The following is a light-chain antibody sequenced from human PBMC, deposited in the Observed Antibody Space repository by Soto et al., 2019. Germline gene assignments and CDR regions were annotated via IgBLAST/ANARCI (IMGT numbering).Light chain of an antibody. CDR1: QSISSY. CDR2: AAS. V-gene: IGKV1-39*01. J-gene: IGKJ3*01. Sequence: DIQMTQSPSSLSASVGDRVTITCRASQSISSYLNWYQQKPGKAPKLLIYAASSLQSGVPSRFSGSGSGTDFTLTISSLQPEDFATYYCQQSYSTLRAFGPWTKVDIK. CDR3: QQSYSTLRA.